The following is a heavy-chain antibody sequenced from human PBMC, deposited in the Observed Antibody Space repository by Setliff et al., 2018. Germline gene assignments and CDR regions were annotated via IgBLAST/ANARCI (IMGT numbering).Heavy chain of an antibody. CDR1: NGFIIDHW. J-gene: IGHJ4*01. D-gene: IGHD3-3*01. Sequence: SETLSLTCSVSNGFIIDHWWTWIRQPAGKGLEWIGQIYSNGNTEYNPSLKNRVTISVDKSSNQFSLELYSVNAADTAVYYCARARQGGFLEWAPFDFWGRGMLVTGS. CDR2: IYSNGNT. V-gene: IGHV4-4*07. CDR3: ARARQGGFLEWAPFDF.